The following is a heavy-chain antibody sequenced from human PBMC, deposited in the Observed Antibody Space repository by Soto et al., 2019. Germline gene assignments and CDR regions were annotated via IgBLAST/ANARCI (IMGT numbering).Heavy chain of an antibody. Sequence: PGGSLRLSCAASGFTFSSYWMHWVRQAPGKGLVWVSRINSDGSSTSYADSVKGRFTISRDNARHTLYLQMNSLRAEDTAVYYCARGCSGYQGYYYCMDVWGQAAPVTVFS. CDR3: ARGCSGYQGYYYCMDV. V-gene: IGHV3-74*01. D-gene: IGHD5-12*01. J-gene: IGHJ6*02. CDR1: GFTFSSYW. CDR2: INSDGSST.